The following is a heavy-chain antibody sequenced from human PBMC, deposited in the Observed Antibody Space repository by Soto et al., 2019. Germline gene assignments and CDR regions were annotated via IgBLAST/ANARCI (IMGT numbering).Heavy chain of an antibody. CDR2: IKQDGSEK. J-gene: IGHJ5*02. V-gene: IGHV3-7*05. Sequence: WGALRLSCAASGFTFSSYWMSWVRQAPGKGLEWVANIKQDGSEKYYVDSVKGRFTISRDNAKNSLYLQMNSLRAEDTAVYYCARVREDYDILTGYYNWFDPWGQGTLVTVSS. CDR1: GFTFSSYW. CDR3: ARVREDYDILTGYYNWFDP. D-gene: IGHD3-9*01.